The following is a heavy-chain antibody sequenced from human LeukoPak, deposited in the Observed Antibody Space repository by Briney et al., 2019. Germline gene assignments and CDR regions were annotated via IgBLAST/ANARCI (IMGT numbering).Heavy chain of an antibody. CDR3: ARGPPRDYSSSGFYYNY. Sequence: SVTLSLTCAIYGGSFSGSYWSWIRQPPGKGLEWIGEINHSGSTNYNPSLESRVTISEDTSKNQISLKLRSVTAADTAVYYCARGPPRDYSSSGFYYNYWGQGTLVTVSS. V-gene: IGHV4-34*01. CDR1: GGSFSGSY. D-gene: IGHD3-22*01. CDR2: INHSGST. J-gene: IGHJ4*02.